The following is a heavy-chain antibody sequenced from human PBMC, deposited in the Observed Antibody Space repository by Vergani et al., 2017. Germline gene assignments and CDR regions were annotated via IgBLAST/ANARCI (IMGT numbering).Heavy chain of an antibody. Sequence: VQVVQSGAEVKKSGASVKVSCKTSGYTFSNYYMHWVRQAPGQGLEWMGIINPSGVHTNYAQKFQGRVTMTRDTSTSTVYMELSSLRSEDTAIYYCARGDYGILTGYRYWGQGTLVTVSA. V-gene: IGHV1-46*03. CDR2: INPSGVHT. D-gene: IGHD3-9*01. CDR3: ARGDYGILTGYRY. J-gene: IGHJ4*02. CDR1: GYTFSNYY.